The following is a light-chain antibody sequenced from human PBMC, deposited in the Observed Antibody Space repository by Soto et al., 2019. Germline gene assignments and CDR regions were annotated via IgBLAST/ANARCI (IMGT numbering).Light chain of an antibody. CDR1: SSNIGSNT. Sequence: QSVRTEPPWSSGTPGQRVTISCSGSSSNIGSNTVIWYQQLPGTAPNLLIFGNNQRPSGVPDRFSGSKSGTSASLAISGLQSEDEADYYCATWDDSLNGYVFGTGTKGNVL. CDR3: ATWDDSLNGYV. V-gene: IGLV1-44*01. J-gene: IGLJ1*01. CDR2: GNN.